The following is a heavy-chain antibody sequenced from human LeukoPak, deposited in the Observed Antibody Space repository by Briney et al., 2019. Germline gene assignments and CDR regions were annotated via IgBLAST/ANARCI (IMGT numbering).Heavy chain of an antibody. CDR1: GGSTSSLY. J-gene: IGHJ4*02. V-gene: IGHV4-59*08. CDR3: ARHAPGYYDN. CDR2: IFYSGST. Sequence: SETLSLTCTVAGGSTSSLYWNWIRQPPGKGLEWIGYIFYSGSTRYNPSLKSRVTVSIDTSKNQFSLKLSSVTDADTAVYYCARHAPGYYDNWGQGTLVTVSS.